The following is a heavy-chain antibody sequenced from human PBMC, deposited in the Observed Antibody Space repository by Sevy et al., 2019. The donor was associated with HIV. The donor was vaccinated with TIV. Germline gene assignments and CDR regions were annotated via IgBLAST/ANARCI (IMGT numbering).Heavy chain of an antibody. CDR1: GFTFADAW. CDR3: TTDAGSIPWYALQH. Sequence: GGSLRLSCAASGFTFADAWMTWVRQAPGKGLEWVGRIKSKADGGTADYAAPVKARFTISRDDSKNTLYLQMNSLKTEDTAVYYCTTDAGSIPWYALQHWGQGSLVTVSS. J-gene: IGHJ1*01. V-gene: IGHV3-15*01. CDR2: IKSKADGGTA. D-gene: IGHD6-13*01.